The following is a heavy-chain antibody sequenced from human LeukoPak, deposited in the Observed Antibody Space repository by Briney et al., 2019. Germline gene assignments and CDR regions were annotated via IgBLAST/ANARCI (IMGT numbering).Heavy chain of an antibody. Sequence: GGSLRLSCAASGFTFSSYGMHWVRQAPGKGLEWVAFIRYDGSNKYYAGSVKGRFTISRDNSKNTLYLQMNSLRAEDTAVYYCAKDYGSGSYFDYWGQGTLVTVSS. CDR2: IRYDGSNK. D-gene: IGHD3-10*01. CDR1: GFTFSSYG. J-gene: IGHJ4*02. CDR3: AKDYGSGSYFDY. V-gene: IGHV3-30*02.